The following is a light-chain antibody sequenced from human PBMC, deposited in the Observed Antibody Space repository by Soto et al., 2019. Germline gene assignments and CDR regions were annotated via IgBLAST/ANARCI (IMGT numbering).Light chain of an antibody. CDR2: DVN. J-gene: IGLJ3*02. V-gene: IGLV2-8*01. CDR1: STDVGNYHY. CDR3: SSYAGSNNWV. Sequence: QSALTQPPSASGSPGQSLTISCTGTSTDVGNYHYVSWYPQHPGKAPKLMISDVNRRPSGVPDRFSGSKSGNTASLTVSGLQSEDEADYYCSSYAGSNNWVFGGGTKVTVL.